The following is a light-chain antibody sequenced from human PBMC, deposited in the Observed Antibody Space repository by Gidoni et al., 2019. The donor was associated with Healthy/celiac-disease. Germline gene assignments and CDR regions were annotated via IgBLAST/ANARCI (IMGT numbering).Light chain of an antibody. CDR1: QSISSY. Sequence: DIQMTQPPSSLSASVGDRVTITCRASQSISSYLNWYQQKPGKAPKLLIYAASSLQSGVPSRFSGSGSGTDFTLTISSLQPEDFATYYCQQSCSTPRTFGQXTKVEIK. V-gene: IGKV1-39*01. CDR3: QQSCSTPRT. CDR2: AAS. J-gene: IGKJ1*01.